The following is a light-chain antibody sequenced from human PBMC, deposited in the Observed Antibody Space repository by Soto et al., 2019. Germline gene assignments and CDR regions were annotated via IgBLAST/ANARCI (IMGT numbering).Light chain of an antibody. J-gene: IGLJ3*02. CDR3: TSYTSSSTWV. Sequence: QSALTQPASVSGSPGQSITISCTGTSSDVGGYNYVSWYQQHPGKAPKLMIYEVSNRPSGVSHRSSGSKSGNTASLTISGLQAEDAADYYCTSYTSSSTWVFGAGTKLTVL. V-gene: IGLV2-14*01. CDR1: SSDVGGYNY. CDR2: EVS.